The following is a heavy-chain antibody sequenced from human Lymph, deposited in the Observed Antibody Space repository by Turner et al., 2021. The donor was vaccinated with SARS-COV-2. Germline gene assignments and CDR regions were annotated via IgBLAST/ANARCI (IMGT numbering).Heavy chain of an antibody. J-gene: IGHJ5*02. Sequence: EVQLLESGGGLVQPGGSLRLSCAASGFTFSSYAMSWVRQAPGKGLEWVSAISGSGGSTYYADSVKGRFTISRDDSKNTLYLQMNSLRAEDTAVYYCANLYSSSAAGDPWGQGTLVTVSS. CDR2: ISGSGGST. CDR1: GFTFSSYA. CDR3: ANLYSSSAAGDP. D-gene: IGHD6-6*01. V-gene: IGHV3-23*01.